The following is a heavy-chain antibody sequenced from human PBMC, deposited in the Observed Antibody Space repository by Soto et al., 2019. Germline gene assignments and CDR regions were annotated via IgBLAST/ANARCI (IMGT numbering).Heavy chain of an antibody. Sequence: GGSLSLSCAASGFTFSSYSLNWVCKDPDKGLEWEAYISSDGRETNHVASAKSRLTIARDNAKNSLCLQMNSLRAEDAAVYYSARWHRLLDFWGQGIQVTVSS. J-gene: IGHJ4*02. V-gene: IGHV3-7*01. CDR1: GFTFSSYS. CDR2: ISSDGRET. CDR3: ARWHRLLDF.